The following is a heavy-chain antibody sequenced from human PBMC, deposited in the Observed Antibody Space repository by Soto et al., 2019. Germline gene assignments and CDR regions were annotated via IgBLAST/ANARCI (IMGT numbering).Heavy chain of an antibody. CDR1: GGSISRYH. V-gene: IGHV4-59*08. CDR2: IYYSGST. Sequence: SETLSLTCTVSGGSISRYHWSWIRQPPGKGLEWIGYIYYSGSTNYNPSLKSRVTISVDTSKNQFSLKLSSVTAADTAVYYCARRYGSAFDIWGQGTMVTVSS. J-gene: IGHJ3*02. CDR3: ARRYGSAFDI. D-gene: IGHD3-10*01.